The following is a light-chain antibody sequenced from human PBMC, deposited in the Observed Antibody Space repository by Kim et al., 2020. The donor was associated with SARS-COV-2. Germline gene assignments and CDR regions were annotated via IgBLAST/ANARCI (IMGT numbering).Light chain of an antibody. CDR1: QSVSSSS. V-gene: IGKV3-20*01. CDR3: QQYGSSPT. J-gene: IGKJ4*01. CDR2: GTS. Sequence: LSPGERATLSCRASQSVSSSSLAWYQQKPGQAPRLLIYGTSTRATGIPDRFSGSGSGTDFTLTISRLEPEDFAVYFCQQYGSSPTFGGGTKVEIK.